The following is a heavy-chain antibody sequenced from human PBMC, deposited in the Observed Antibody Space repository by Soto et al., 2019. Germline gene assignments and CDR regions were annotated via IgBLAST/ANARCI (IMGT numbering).Heavy chain of an antibody. CDR3: ARSPLYYDFWSGPGAHYYYGMDV. J-gene: IGHJ6*02. CDR2: IIPIFGTA. CDR1: GGTFSSYA. V-gene: IGHV1-69*06. D-gene: IGHD3-3*01. Sequence: GASVKVSCKASGGTFSSYAISWVRQAPGQGLEWMGGIIPIFGTANYAQKFQGRVTITADKSTSTAYMEPSSLRSEDTAVYYCARSPLYYDFWSGPGAHYYYGMDVWGQGTTVTVSS.